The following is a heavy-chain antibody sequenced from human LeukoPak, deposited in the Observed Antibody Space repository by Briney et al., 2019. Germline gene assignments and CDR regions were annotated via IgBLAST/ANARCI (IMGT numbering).Heavy chain of an antibody. CDR3: AREEIWLHLSDY. Sequence: SETLSLTCTVSGGSIRSGSYYWRWIRQPAGKGLEWIGRMYINGSTNYNPSLKSRVTISVDTSKNQFSLKLSSVTAADTAVYYCAREEIWLHLSDYWGQGTLVTVSS. CDR1: GGSIRSGSYY. D-gene: IGHD5-24*01. CDR2: MYINGST. J-gene: IGHJ4*02. V-gene: IGHV4-61*02.